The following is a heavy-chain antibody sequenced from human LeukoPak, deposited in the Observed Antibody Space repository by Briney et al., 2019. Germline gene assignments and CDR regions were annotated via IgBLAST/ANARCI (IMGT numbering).Heavy chain of an antibody. CDR3: LGYCSGGSCYEIDY. D-gene: IGHD2-15*01. CDR1: GFTFSSYE. J-gene: IGHJ4*02. V-gene: IGHV3-48*03. Sequence: PGRSLRLSCAASGFTFSSYEMNCVRQAPGKGLEWGSYISSSGSTICYADSVKGRFTISREHAKNTLYLQMNSLRAEDTAVYYCLGYCSGGSCYEIDYWGQGTLVTVSS. CDR2: ISSSGSTI.